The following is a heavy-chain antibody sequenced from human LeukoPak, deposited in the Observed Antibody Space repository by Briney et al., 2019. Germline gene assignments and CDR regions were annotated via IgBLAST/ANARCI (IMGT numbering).Heavy chain of an antibody. D-gene: IGHD6-13*01. CDR1: GYTFTSYD. J-gene: IGHJ6*02. Sequence: ASVKVSFKASGYTFTSYDINWVRQATGQGLEWMGWMNPNNGNTGYAQKFQGRVTMTRGTSTSTAYMELSSLRSEDTAVYYCARLASSSWPLYYYYGMDVWGQGTTVTVSS. V-gene: IGHV1-8*01. CDR2: MNPNNGNT. CDR3: ARLASSSWPLYYYYGMDV.